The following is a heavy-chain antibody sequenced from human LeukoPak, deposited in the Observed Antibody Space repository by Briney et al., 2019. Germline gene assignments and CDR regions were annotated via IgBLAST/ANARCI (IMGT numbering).Heavy chain of an antibody. D-gene: IGHD6-19*01. J-gene: IGHJ4*02. CDR3: ARDEDSSGFYYFDY. CDR1: GDSISDYY. V-gene: IGHV4-4*07. CDR2: IYSSGST. Sequence: SETLSLICTVSGDSISDYYWSWVRQPAGKGLEWIGRIYSSGSTHYNPSLKSRVTMSVDASRNQFSLRLTSATAADTAVYYCARDEDSSGFYYFDYWGQGTLVTVSS.